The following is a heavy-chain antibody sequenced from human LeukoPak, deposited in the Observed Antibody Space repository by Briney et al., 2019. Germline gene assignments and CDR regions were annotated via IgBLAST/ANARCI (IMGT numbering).Heavy chain of an antibody. CDR2: ISSSSSYI. CDR1: GFTFSSCS. Sequence: GGSLRLSCAASGFTFSSCSMNWVRQAPGKGLEWVSSISSSSSYIYYADSVKGRFTISRDNAKNSLYLQMNSLRAEDTAVYYCAREPHRQPAPSFDYWGQGTLVTVSS. CDR3: AREPHRQPAPSFDY. D-gene: IGHD1-14*01. V-gene: IGHV3-21*01. J-gene: IGHJ4*02.